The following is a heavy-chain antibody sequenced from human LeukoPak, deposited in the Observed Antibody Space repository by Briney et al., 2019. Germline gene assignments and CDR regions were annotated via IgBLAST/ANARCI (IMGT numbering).Heavy chain of an antibody. CDR1: GGSISSSSYY. CDR2: IYYSGST. J-gene: IGHJ4*02. D-gene: IGHD3-10*01. Sequence: PSETLSLTCTVSGGSISSSSYYWGWIRQPPGKGLEWIGSIYYSGSTYYNPSLKSRVTISVDTSKNQFSLKLSSVTAADTAVYYCARAGFIGDPHLARGKVNFDYWGQGTLVTVSS. V-gene: IGHV4-39*07. CDR3: ARAGFIGDPHLARGKVNFDY.